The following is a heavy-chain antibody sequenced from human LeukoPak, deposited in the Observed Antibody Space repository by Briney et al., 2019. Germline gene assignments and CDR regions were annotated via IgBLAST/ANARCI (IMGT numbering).Heavy chain of an antibody. Sequence: GGSLRLSCAASGFTFSSYAMSWVRQAPGKGLEWVSAISGSGGSTYYADSVKGRFTISRDNAKNTLFLQMNSLRADDTAVYYCARVAAAGEKLNWFDPWGQGTLVTVSS. D-gene: IGHD6-13*01. CDR1: GFTFSSYA. J-gene: IGHJ5*02. V-gene: IGHV3-23*01. CDR3: ARVAAAGEKLNWFDP. CDR2: ISGSGGST.